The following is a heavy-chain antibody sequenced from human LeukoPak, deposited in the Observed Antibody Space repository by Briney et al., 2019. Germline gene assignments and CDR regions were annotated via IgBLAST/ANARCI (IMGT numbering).Heavy chain of an antibody. CDR2: IHPGDSEI. Sequence: GESLRISCQGSGYTFTSYRIAWVRQLPGKGLEWMGIIHPGDSEITYSPSFQGRVTISAYKSINTAYLQWSGLKASDTAMYYCARRSTSFGMVTAFDYWGQGTPVTVSS. J-gene: IGHJ4*02. D-gene: IGHD3-3*01. V-gene: IGHV5-51*01. CDR1: GYTFTSYR. CDR3: ARRSTSFGMVTAFDY.